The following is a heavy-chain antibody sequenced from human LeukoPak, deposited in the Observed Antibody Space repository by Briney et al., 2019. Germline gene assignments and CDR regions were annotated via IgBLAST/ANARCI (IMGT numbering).Heavy chain of an antibody. CDR3: ARDRDGARSLEWLSFDS. Sequence: PSETLSLTCTVSGGSINSYYWSWIRQPPGKGLEWIGYIYYNGSTNYNPSLKSRVTFSLGTSKTQFSLKLSSVTAADTAVYYCARDRDGARSLEWLSFDSWGQGTLVTVSS. CDR2: IYYNGST. J-gene: IGHJ4*02. D-gene: IGHD3-3*01. V-gene: IGHV4-59*01. CDR1: GGSINSYY.